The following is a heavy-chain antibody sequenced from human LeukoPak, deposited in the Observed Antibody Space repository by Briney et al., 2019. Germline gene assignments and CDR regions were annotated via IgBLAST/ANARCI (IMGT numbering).Heavy chain of an antibody. V-gene: IGHV3-48*02. CDR3: ARDRGYFYDQLDY. CDR1: GYPFSSYS. D-gene: IGHD2/OR15-2a*01. CDR2: ISVSGGVR. Sequence: GGSLRLSRVASGYPFSSYSMNWIRQAPGKGLEWVSYISVSGGVRSYADSVKGRFTISRDDARNSLYLQMNSLKDEDTAVYYCARDRGYFYDQLDYWGQGTLVTVSS. J-gene: IGHJ4*02.